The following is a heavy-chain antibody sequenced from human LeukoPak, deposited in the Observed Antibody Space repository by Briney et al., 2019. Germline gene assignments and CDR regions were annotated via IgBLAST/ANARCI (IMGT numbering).Heavy chain of an antibody. CDR3: ARHTSDYYDSSGYYY. Sequence: SETLSLTCAVYGGSFSGYYWSWIRQPPGKGLEWIGEINHSGSTNYNPSLKSRVTISVDTSKNQFSLKLSSVTAADTAVYYCARHTSDYYDSSGYYYWGQGTLVTVSS. D-gene: IGHD3-22*01. J-gene: IGHJ4*02. CDR1: GGSFSGYY. V-gene: IGHV4-34*01. CDR2: INHSGST.